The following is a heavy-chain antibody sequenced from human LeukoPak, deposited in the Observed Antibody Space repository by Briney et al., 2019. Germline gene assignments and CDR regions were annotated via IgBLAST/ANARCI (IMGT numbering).Heavy chain of an antibody. J-gene: IGHJ4*02. V-gene: IGHV3-30*02. D-gene: IGHD6-19*01. Sequence: GGSLRLSCAASGFTFSSYGMHWVRQAPGKGLEWVAFIRYDGSNKYYADSVKGRFTISRDNSKNTLYLQMNGLRAEDTAVYYCAKVKYASVAAFYWGQGTLVTVSS. CDR3: AKVKYASVAAFY. CDR1: GFTFSSYG. CDR2: IRYDGSNK.